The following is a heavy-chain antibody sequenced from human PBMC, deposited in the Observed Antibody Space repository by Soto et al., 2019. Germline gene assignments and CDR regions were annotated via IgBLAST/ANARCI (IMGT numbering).Heavy chain of an antibody. J-gene: IGHJ4*02. CDR1: GFTFSDFG. V-gene: IGHV3-30*18. CDR2: ISADGSDK. Sequence: QVQLVESGGGVAQPERSLRLSCATSGFTFSDFGMHWVRQGPGKGLEWVAAISADGSDKYYPGSVKGRFTISRDNTTNALYLQMNSLRTEDTAIYYCAKGTAVARQHFANWGQGTLVTVSS. D-gene: IGHD6-19*01. CDR3: AKGTAVARQHFAN.